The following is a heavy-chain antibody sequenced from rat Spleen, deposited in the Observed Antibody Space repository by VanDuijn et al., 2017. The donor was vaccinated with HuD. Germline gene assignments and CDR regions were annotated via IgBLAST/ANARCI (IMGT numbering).Heavy chain of an antibody. V-gene: IGHV5-58*01. Sequence: EVQLVETGGGLVXPGRSXXLSCVAXXXTXXXYWMVWIRHVPGKGLEWVSSINTDCGSTYYPDSVKGRFTISRDNAENTVYLQMNSLRSEDTATYYCVKLGFAYWGQGTLVTVSS. J-gene: IGHJ3*01. CDR3: VKLGFAY. CDR1: XXTXXXYW. CDR2: INTDCGST.